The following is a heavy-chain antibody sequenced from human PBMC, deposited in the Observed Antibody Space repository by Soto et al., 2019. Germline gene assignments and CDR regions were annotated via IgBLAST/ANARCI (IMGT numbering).Heavy chain of an antibody. CDR2: IYYSGST. D-gene: IGHD1-26*01. V-gene: IGHV4-31*03. CDR3: ANLGEHGGAGNLGEIDY. CDR1: GGSISCGGYY. Sequence: PSETLSLTCTVSGGSISCGGYYWNWIRQHPGKGLEWIGYIYYSGSTYYNPSLKSRVTISVDTSKNTLYLQMNSLRAEDTAVYYCANLGEHGGAGNLGEIDYWGQGSLVTVSS. J-gene: IGHJ4*02.